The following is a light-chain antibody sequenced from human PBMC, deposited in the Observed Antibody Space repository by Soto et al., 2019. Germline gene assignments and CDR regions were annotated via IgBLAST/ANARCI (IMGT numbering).Light chain of an antibody. V-gene: IGKV1-39*01. CDR3: QQYDSYYT. Sequence: DIQMSQSPSTLSASVGDRVTITCGAGEGSSSFLNWYQQKPGKAPKVLIYAASSLQSGVPSRFSGIGSGTDFTLTISSLQPDDFATYYCQQYDSYYTFGQGTKVDNK. CDR2: AAS. CDR1: EGSSSF. J-gene: IGKJ2*01.